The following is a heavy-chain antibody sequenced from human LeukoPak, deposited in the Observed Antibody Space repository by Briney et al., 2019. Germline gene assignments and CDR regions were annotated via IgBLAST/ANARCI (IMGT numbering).Heavy chain of an antibody. CDR3: ARYSSSWFFDY. D-gene: IGHD6-13*01. Sequence: SETLSLTCTVSGGSISSYYWSWIRQPPGKGLEWIGYIYYSGSTNYNPSLKSRVTISVDTSKNQFSLKLSSVTAADTAVYYCARYSSSWFFDYWGQGTLVTVSS. CDR1: GGSISSYY. CDR2: IYYSGST. J-gene: IGHJ4*02. V-gene: IGHV4-59*01.